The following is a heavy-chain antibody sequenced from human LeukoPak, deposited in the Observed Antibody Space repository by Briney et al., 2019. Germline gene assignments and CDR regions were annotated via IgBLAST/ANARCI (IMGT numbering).Heavy chain of an antibody. Sequence: GGSLRLSCAASGLTFSSYWMSWVRQAPGKGLEWVANIKQDGSEKYYVDSVKGRFTISRDNAKNSLYLQMNSLRAEDTAVYYCARVPVVPAARWFNPWGQGTLVTVSS. V-gene: IGHV3-7*01. CDR1: GLTFSSYW. D-gene: IGHD2-2*01. CDR2: IKQDGSEK. J-gene: IGHJ5*02. CDR3: ARVPVVPAARWFNP.